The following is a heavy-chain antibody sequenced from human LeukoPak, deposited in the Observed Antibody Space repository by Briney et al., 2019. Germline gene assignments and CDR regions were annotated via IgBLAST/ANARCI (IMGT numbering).Heavy chain of an antibody. V-gene: IGHV3-20*04. CDR3: ARERTYYYDSNPDYFDY. CDR2: INWNGGST. D-gene: IGHD3-22*01. CDR1: GFTFDDYG. J-gene: IGHJ4*02. Sequence: GGSLRLSCAASGFTFDDYGMSWVRQAPGKGLELVSGINWNGGSTGYADSVKGRFTISRDNAKNSLYLQMNSLRAGDTALYYCARERTYYYDSNPDYFDYWGQGTLVTVSS.